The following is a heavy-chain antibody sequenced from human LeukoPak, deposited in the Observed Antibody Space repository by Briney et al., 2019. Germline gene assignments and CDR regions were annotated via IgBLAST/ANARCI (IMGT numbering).Heavy chain of an antibody. J-gene: IGHJ5*02. CDR2: ISAYNGNT. V-gene: IGHV1-18*01. Sequence: ASVKVSCKASGYTFTSYGISWVRQAPGQGLEWMGWISAYNGNTNYAQKLQGRVTMTTDASTSTAYMELRSLRSDDTAVYYCARGYCSSTSCYEQYWFDPWGQGTLVTVSS. CDR3: ARGYCSSTSCYEQYWFDP. CDR1: GYTFTSYG. D-gene: IGHD2-2*01.